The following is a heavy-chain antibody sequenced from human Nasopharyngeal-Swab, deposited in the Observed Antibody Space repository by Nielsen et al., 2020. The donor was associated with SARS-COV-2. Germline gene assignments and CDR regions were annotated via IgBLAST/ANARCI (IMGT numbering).Heavy chain of an antibody. V-gene: IGHV3-30-3*02. CDR3: AKEGPGMFGVVGLDV. CDR2: ISYDGSDQ. CDR1: GFTFSRYA. J-gene: IGHJ6*02. Sequence: GGSLRLSCTASGFTFSRYAVYWVRQAPGKGLEWVAVISYDGSDQYYADSVKGRFTISRDNSKNTLYLQMNSLRVEDTAVYYCAKEGPGMFGVVGLDVWGQGTTVTVSS. D-gene: IGHD3-3*01.